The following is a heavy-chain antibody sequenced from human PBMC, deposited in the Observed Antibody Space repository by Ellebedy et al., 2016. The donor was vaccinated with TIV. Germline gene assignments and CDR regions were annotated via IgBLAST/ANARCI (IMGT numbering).Heavy chain of an antibody. Sequence: MPSETLSLTCTVSAGSISTYYWNWIRQPPGKGLEWIGCIYYSGSTNYNPSLKSRVTMSGDTSKNQFSLRLSSVTAADTAVYYCARADYYASGGFDYWGRGTLVTVSS. J-gene: IGHJ4*02. V-gene: IGHV4-59*01. CDR2: IYYSGST. D-gene: IGHD3-10*01. CDR1: AGSISTYY. CDR3: ARADYYASGGFDY.